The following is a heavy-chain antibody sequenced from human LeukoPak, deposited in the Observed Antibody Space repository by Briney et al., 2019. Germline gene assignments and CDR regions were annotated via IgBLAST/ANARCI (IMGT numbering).Heavy chain of an antibody. CDR1: GYTFTKYG. J-gene: IGHJ4*02. D-gene: IGHD6-13*01. CDR3: AGDAPNSWPGQGFDY. V-gene: IGHV1-18*01. CDR2: ISAYNGNT. Sequence: ASVKVSCKASGYTFTKYGISWVRQAPGQGLEWMGWISAYNGNTNYAQKLQGRVTMTTDTSTSTAYMELRSLRSDDTAVYYCAGDAPNSWPGQGFDYWGQGTLVTVSS.